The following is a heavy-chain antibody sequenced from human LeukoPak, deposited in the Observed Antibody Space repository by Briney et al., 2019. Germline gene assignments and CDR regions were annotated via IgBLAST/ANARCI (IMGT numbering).Heavy chain of an antibody. D-gene: IGHD2-21*01. CDR3: ACGSYDVDY. CDR1: GYTFSSYG. Sequence: GASVKVSCKASGYTFSSYGISWVRQAPGQGLEWMGWISAYNGNTNYAQKLQGRVTITRDMSTSTAYMELSSLRSEDTAVYYCACGSYDVDYWGQGTLVTVSS. CDR2: ISAYNGNT. V-gene: IGHV1-18*01. J-gene: IGHJ4*02.